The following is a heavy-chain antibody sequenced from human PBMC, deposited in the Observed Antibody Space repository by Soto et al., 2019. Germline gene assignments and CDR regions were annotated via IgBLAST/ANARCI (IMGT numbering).Heavy chain of an antibody. V-gene: IGHV3-30-3*01. Sequence: LRLSCAASGFTFSSYAMHWVRQAPGKGLEWVAVISYDGSNKYYADSVKGRFTISRDNSKNTLYLQMNSLRAEDTAVYYCAKDISIQIAVAGTGWFDPWGQGTLVTV. CDR2: ISYDGSNK. CDR3: AKDISIQIAVAGTGWFDP. CDR1: GFTFSSYA. D-gene: IGHD6-19*01. J-gene: IGHJ5*02.